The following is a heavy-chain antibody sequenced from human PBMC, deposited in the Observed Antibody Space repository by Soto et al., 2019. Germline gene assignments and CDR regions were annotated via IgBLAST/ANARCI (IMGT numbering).Heavy chain of an antibody. J-gene: IGHJ5*02. Sequence: QVQLVESGGGVVQPGRSLRLSCAASGFTFSSYGMHWVRQAPGKGLEWGEVIWYGGSNNYYADSVKGRFTTSRDNSKNTLYLQMNSLRAEDTAVYYCASDSPWGQGALVTVSS. CDR2: IWYGGSNN. CDR1: GFTFSSYG. V-gene: IGHV3-33*01. CDR3: ASDSP.